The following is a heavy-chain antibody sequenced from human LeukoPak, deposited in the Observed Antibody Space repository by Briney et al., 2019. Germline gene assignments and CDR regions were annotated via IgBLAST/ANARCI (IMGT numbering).Heavy chain of an antibody. CDR3: AKPLQDHDNFDY. CDR1: GFTFSRYV. CDR2: ISVSGERT. D-gene: IGHD3-22*01. V-gene: IGHV3-23*01. Sequence: GGSLRLSCAASGFTFSRYVMNWLRRAPGKGLEWVSAISVSGERTYYADSVKGRFTISRDNSKNTFYLQMNSLRAEDTAVYFCAKPLQDHDNFDYWGQGTQVTVSS. J-gene: IGHJ4*02.